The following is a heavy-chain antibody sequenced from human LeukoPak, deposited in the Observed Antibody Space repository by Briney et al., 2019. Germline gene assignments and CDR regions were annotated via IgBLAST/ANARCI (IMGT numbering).Heavy chain of an antibody. CDR1: GISFSSYW. CDR3: GSPHDGGGND. V-gene: IGHV3-7*01. J-gene: IGHJ4*02. CDR2: IKYDGTHK. D-gene: IGHD2-21*01. Sequence: GGSLRLSCVASGISFSSYWMAWVRQAPGKGLEWVANIKYDGTHKFYADSVKGRFTISRDNAKNSLFLEMKSLRADDPAVYFCGSPHDGGGNDGGRGPRAPVSS.